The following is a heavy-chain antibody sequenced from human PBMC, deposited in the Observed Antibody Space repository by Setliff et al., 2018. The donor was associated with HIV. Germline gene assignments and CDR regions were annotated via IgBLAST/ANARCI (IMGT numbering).Heavy chain of an antibody. CDR1: GGTLNTFA. D-gene: IGHD3-16*01. V-gene: IGHV1-69*05. CDR2: VIPIFGAA. J-gene: IGHJ3*01. Sequence: ASVKVSCKASGGTLNTFALSWVRQTPGQGLEWMGGVIPIFGAANYAQKFQARVTITTDESTNTAYMELRSLRSDDTAVYYCARDDGGYNYAEAFDVWGQGTMVTVSS. CDR3: ARDDGGYNYAEAFDV.